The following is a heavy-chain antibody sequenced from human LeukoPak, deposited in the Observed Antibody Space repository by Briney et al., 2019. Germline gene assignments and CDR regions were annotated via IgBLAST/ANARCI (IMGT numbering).Heavy chain of an antibody. J-gene: IGHJ4*02. CDR2: ISTSGSYL. CDR3: ARDGGAYDSSGYYVYFDY. V-gene: IGHV3-21*01. Sequence: RGSLTPSSAASGFTFSSYTINWVRQAPGKGLEWVSSISTSGSYLYYADSVKGRFTISRDNAKSSLYLQMNSLRAEDTAVYYCARDGGAYDSSGYYVYFDYWGQGTLVTVSS. CDR1: GFTFSSYT. D-gene: IGHD3-22*01.